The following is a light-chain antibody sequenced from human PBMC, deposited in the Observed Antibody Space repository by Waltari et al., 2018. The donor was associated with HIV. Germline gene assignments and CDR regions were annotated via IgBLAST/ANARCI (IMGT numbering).Light chain of an antibody. CDR2: GNS. J-gene: IGLJ3*02. CDR3: QSYDSSLSNWV. CDR1: SSNIGAGYD. Sequence: VLTQPPSVSGAPGQRVTISCTGSSSNIGAGYDVHWYQQLPGTAPKLLIYGNSNRPSGVPDRFSGSKSGTSASLAITGLQPDDETDYYCQSYDSSLSNWVFGGGTKVTVL. V-gene: IGLV1-40*01.